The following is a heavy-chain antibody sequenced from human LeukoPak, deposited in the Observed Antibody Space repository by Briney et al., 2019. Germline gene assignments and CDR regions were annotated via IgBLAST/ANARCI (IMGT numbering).Heavy chain of an antibody. J-gene: IGHJ4*02. D-gene: IGHD2-2*01. V-gene: IGHV1-69*04. Sequence: SVKVSCKASVGTLSGYAISWVRQAPGQGVEWRGRIYPILGIANYAQKFQGRVTHTADKSTITAYMELSGLKSEDTAVYYCGRGEVVVPAAIGPFDYWGQGTLVTVSS. CDR3: GRGEVVVPAAIGPFDY. CDR2: IYPILGIA. CDR1: VGTLSGYA.